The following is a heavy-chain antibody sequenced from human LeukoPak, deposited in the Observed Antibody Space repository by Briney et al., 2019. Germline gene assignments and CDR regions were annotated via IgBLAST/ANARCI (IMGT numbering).Heavy chain of an antibody. J-gene: IGHJ4*02. CDR3: ARGSGSGSYYNGFDY. CDR2: IHTSGST. Sequence: SETLSLTCTVSGGSISSYYWSWIRQPAGKGLEWIGRIHTSGSTNYNPSLKSRVTMSVDTSKNQFSLKLSSVTAADTAVYYCARGSGSGSYYNGFDYWGQGTLVTVSS. D-gene: IGHD3-10*01. V-gene: IGHV4-4*07. CDR1: GGSISSYY.